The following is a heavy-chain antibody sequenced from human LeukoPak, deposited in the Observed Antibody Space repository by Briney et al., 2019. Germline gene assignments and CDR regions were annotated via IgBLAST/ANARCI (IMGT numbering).Heavy chain of an antibody. V-gene: IGHV4-39*07. CDR1: GGSISSSSYY. Sequence: SETLSLTCTVSGGSISSSSYYWGWIRQPPGKGLEWIGSIYHSGSTYYNPSLKSRVTISVDTSKNQFSLNLSSVTAADTAVYYCARGRGSSWYYFDSWGQGTLVTVSS. CDR2: IYHSGST. D-gene: IGHD6-13*01. J-gene: IGHJ4*02. CDR3: ARGRGSSWYYFDS.